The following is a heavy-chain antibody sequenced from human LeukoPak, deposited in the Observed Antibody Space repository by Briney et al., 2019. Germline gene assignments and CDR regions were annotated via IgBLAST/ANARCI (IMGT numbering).Heavy chain of an antibody. D-gene: IGHD7-27*01. Sequence: PGGSLRLSCAASGFTFSSYWMSWVRQAPGKGLEWVANIKQDGSEKYYVDSVKGRFTISRDNAKNSLYLQMNSLRAEDTAVYYCARGNELGIRYYYYYMDVWGKGTTVTVSS. J-gene: IGHJ6*03. CDR2: IKQDGSEK. V-gene: IGHV3-7*01. CDR1: GFTFSSYW. CDR3: ARGNELGIRYYYYYMDV.